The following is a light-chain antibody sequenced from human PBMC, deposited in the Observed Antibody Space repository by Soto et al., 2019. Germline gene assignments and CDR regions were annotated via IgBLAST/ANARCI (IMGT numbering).Light chain of an antibody. Sequence: DIVLTQSPLSLPVTPGEPAPISCRSSQSLLHNNGYDYLDWFLQKPGQSPQLLIFLGSNRASGVPDRFSGSGSGTDFTLKISRVEAEDVGVYYCMQAVQFPHTFGQGTKLEI. CDR2: LGS. V-gene: IGKV2-28*01. CDR3: MQAVQFPHT. CDR1: QSLLHNNGYDY. J-gene: IGKJ2*01.